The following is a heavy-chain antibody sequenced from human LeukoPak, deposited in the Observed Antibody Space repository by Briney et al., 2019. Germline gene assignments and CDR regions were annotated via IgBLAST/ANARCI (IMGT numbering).Heavy chain of an antibody. CDR2: IYHSGST. Sequence: SGTLSLTCAVSGGSISSSNWWSWVRQPPGKGLEWIGEIYHSGSTNYNPSLKSRVTISVDKSKNQFSLKLSSVTAADTAVYYCARVPRSYYYYYYMDVWGKGTTVTVSS. CDR1: GGSISSSNW. CDR3: ARVPRSYYYYYYMDV. V-gene: IGHV4-4*02. J-gene: IGHJ6*03.